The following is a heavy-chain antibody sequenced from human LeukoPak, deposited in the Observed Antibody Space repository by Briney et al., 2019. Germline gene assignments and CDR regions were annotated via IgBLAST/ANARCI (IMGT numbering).Heavy chain of an antibody. CDR1: GGSISSYY. CDR2: IYYSGST. Sequence: PSETLSLTCTVSGGSISSYYWSWIRQPPGKGLEWIGYIYYSGSTNYNPSLKSRVTISIDTSKNQFSLKLSSVTAADTAVYYCARTTTMVRGVIIDFDYWGQGTLVTASS. J-gene: IGHJ4*02. V-gene: IGHV4-59*01. CDR3: ARTTTMVRGVIIDFDY. D-gene: IGHD3-10*01.